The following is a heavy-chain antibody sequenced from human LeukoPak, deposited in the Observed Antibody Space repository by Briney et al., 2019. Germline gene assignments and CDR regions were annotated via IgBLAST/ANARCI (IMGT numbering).Heavy chain of an antibody. Sequence: ASVKVSCKASGYTFTSYYIHWVRQAPGQGFEWMGWINPNTGGTNYAQKFQGRVTMTRDTPISTAYMELSGLTSDDTAIYYCASYPRYSSSPPFDYWGQGTLVTVSS. CDR2: INPNTGGT. D-gene: IGHD6-6*01. J-gene: IGHJ4*02. CDR1: GYTFTSYY. V-gene: IGHV1-2*02. CDR3: ASYPRYSSSPPFDY.